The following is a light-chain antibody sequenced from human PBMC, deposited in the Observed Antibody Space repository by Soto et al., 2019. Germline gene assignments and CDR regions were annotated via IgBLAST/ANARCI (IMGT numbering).Light chain of an antibody. J-gene: IGKJ4*01. V-gene: IGKV3-11*01. CDR1: QSVGSY. CDR2: GAS. Sequence: PGARATLSCRASQSVGSYLAWYQQKPGQAPRLLIYGASNRATGIPARFSGSGSGTDFTLTISSLEPEDFAVYYCQQRSNWPPLTFGGGTKVEIK. CDR3: QQRSNWPPLT.